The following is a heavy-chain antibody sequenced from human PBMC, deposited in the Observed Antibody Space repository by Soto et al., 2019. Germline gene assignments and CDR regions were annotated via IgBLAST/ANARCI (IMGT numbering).Heavy chain of an antibody. CDR1: GGSIISNSHY. V-gene: IGHV4-39*02. Sequence: QLQLQESGPGLVKPSETLSLTCSVSGGSIISNSHYWGWIRQPPGKGLEDIGSVFDSGTTYHNPSLKSRTTMPVYTSRNQFSLMLTSVTAADTSVYYCVRELADSGNDFGYVDYWGQGILVTVSS. CDR3: VRELADSGNDFGYVDY. J-gene: IGHJ4*02. CDR2: VFDSGTT. D-gene: IGHD1-1*01.